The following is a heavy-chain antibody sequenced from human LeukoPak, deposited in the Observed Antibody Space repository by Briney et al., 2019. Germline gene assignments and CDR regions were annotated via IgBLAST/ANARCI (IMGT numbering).Heavy chain of an antibody. J-gene: IGHJ6*02. D-gene: IGHD3-9*01. CDR3: AKGPYYDILTGYPPMDV. Sequence: GGSLRLSCADSGFTFSSYGMHWVRQAPGKGLEWVAVISYDGSNKYYADSVKGRFTISRDNSKNTLYLQMNSLRAEDTAVYYCAKGPYYDILTGYPPMDVWGQGTTVTVSS. V-gene: IGHV3-30*18. CDR2: ISYDGSNK. CDR1: GFTFSSYG.